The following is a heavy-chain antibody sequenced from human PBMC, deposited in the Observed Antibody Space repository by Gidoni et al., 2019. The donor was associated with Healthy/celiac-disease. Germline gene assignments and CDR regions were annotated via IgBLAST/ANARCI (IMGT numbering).Heavy chain of an antibody. CDR1: GLPFIIYS. CDR2: ISGSGGRT. V-gene: IGHV3-23*01. CDR3: AKFKGFEGVRGVISLYYYYGMDV. J-gene: IGHJ6*02. Sequence: EVPLLEYGGGLVQPGGSLRLSCAASGLPFIIYSIHWVVLAPGKGLEWVAAISGSGGRTDYEDAVKGRCTISRDNYKKTLYLQMNSLRDEDTAVYYCAKFKGFEGVRGVISLYYYYGMDVWGQGTTVTVSS. D-gene: IGHD3-10*01.